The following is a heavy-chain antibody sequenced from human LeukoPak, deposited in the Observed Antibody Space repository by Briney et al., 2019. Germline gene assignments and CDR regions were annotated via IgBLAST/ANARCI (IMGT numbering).Heavy chain of an antibody. Sequence: GGSLRLSCAAYGFTFSSYSMNWVRQAPGKGLEWVSVIYTGGSTYYADSVKGRFTISRDNSKNTLYLQMNSLRAEETAVYYCARALQLWSPFDYWGQGTLVTVSS. CDR1: GFTFSSYS. CDR2: IYTGGST. V-gene: IGHV3-66*01. CDR3: ARALQLWSPFDY. J-gene: IGHJ4*02. D-gene: IGHD5-18*01.